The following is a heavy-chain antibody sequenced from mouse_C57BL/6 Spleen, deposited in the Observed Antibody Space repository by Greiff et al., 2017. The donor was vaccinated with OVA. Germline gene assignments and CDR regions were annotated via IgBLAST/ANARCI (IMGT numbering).Heavy chain of an antibody. CDR3: ARTAQDLWFAY. CDR1: GYTFTSYW. D-gene: IGHD3-2*02. Sequence: QVQLQQPGAELVRPGSSVKLSCKASGYTFTSYWMDWVKQRPGQGLEWIGNIYPSDSETHYNQKFKDKATLTVDKSSSTAYMQLSSLTSEDSAVYYCARTAQDLWFAYWGQGTLVTVSA. V-gene: IGHV1-61*01. CDR2: IYPSDSET. J-gene: IGHJ3*01.